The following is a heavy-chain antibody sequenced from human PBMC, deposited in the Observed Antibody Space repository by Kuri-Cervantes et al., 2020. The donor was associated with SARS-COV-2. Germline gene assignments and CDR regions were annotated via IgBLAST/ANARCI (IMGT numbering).Heavy chain of an antibody. V-gene: IGHV4-39*01. Sequence: SETLSLTCTVSGGSISSSSYYWGWIRQPPGKGLEWIGSIYYSGSTYYNPSLKSRVTISVDTSKNQFSLKLSSMTAADTAMYYCARASPAKRGATLGAFDIWGQGTMVTVSS. J-gene: IGHJ3*02. D-gene: IGHD1-26*01. CDR1: GGSISSSSYY. CDR2: IYYSGST. CDR3: ARASPAKRGATLGAFDI.